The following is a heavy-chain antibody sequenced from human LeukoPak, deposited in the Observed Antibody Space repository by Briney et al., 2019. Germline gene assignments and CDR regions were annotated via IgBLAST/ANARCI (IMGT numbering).Heavy chain of an antibody. CDR1: GGSFSNNY. CDR2: IYNSGNT. V-gene: IGHV4-4*07. Sequence: SETLSLTCTVSGGSFSNNYCSWIRQPAGKGLEWIGRIYNSGNTNYNPSLKSRVTMSVDTSKNQLSLKLTSVTAADTAVYYCARDKEDYSGSGSYYSLSWGQGTLVTVSS. CDR3: ARDKEDYSGSGSYYSLS. D-gene: IGHD3-10*01. J-gene: IGHJ5*02.